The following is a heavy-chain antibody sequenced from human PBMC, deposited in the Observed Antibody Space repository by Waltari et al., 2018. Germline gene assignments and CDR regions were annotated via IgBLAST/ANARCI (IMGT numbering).Heavy chain of an antibody. CDR3: AREEVRYCSGGTCSDFDY. D-gene: IGHD2-15*01. CDR2: ISSTSSSI. V-gene: IGHV3-48*04. J-gene: IGHJ4*02. CDR1: GFTFSRST. Sequence: EVQLVESGGGLVQPGGSLRLSCAASGFTFSRSTMNWVRQAPGKGLEWVSSISSTSSSISYADSVKGRIITSRDNDKNSLYLQMNSLRAEDTAVYYCAREEVRYCSGGTCSDFDYWGQGTLVTVSS.